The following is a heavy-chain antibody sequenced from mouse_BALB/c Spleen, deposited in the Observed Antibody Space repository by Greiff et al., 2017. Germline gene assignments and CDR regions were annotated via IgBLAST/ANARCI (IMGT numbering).Heavy chain of an antibody. V-gene: IGHV5-6-5*01. D-gene: IGHD2-14*01. J-gene: IGHJ2*01. CDR2: ISSGGST. CDR3: AREGNYRSLDY. CDR1: GFTFSSYA. Sequence: EVMLVESGGGLVKPGGSLKLSCAASGFTFSSYAMSWVRQTPEKRLEWVASISSGGSTYYPDSVKGRFTISRDNARNILYLQMSSLRSEDTAMYYCAREGNYRSLDYWGQGTTLTVSS.